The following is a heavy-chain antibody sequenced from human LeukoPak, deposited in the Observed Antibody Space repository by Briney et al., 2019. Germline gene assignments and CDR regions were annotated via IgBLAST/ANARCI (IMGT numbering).Heavy chain of an antibody. CDR3: ARHIDASCYTGPCGYKYGVDV. Sequence: SETLSLTCTVSGGSISSGDYYWSWIRQPPGKGLEWIGYIYYNGSTNYKPSLKSRVSISVDTSKNQFSLKVRSVTAADTAVYYCARHIDASCYTGPCGYKYGVDVWGQGTTVTVSS. D-gene: IGHD2-2*02. CDR1: GGSISSGDYY. V-gene: IGHV4-61*08. CDR2: IYYNGST. J-gene: IGHJ6*02.